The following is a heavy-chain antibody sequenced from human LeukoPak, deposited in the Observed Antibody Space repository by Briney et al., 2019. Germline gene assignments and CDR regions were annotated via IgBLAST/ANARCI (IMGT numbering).Heavy chain of an antibody. CDR2: IYSGGST. CDR3: ARDQGFWSGYPSFREYYYMDV. CDR1: GFTVSSNY. V-gene: IGHV3-66*02. J-gene: IGHJ6*03. D-gene: IGHD3-3*01. Sequence: PGGSLRLSCAASGFTVSSNYMSWVRQAPGKGLEWVSVIYSGGSTYYADSVKGRFTISRDNSKNTLYLQMNSLRAEDTAVYYCARDQGFWSGYPSFREYYYMDVWGKGTTVTVSS.